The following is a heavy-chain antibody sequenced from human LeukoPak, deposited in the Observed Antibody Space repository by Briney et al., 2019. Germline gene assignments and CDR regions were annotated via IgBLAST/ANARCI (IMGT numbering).Heavy chain of an antibody. J-gene: IGHJ4*02. V-gene: IGHV3-15*01. CDR2: LKSKTDGGTT. Sequence: PGGSLRLSCAASGFTFSSYAMSWVRQAPGKGLEWVGRLKSKTDGGTTDYAGSVKGRFTISRDDSKNTLYLQMNSLKTEDTAVYYCTTLPPGYSSGWLFFDYWGQGTLVTVSS. D-gene: IGHD6-19*01. CDR1: GFTFSSYA. CDR3: TTLPPGYSSGWLFFDY.